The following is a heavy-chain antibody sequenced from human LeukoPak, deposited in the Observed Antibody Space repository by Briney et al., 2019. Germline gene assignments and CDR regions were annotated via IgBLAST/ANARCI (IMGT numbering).Heavy chain of an antibody. CDR3: ARASTYSSNWFDP. J-gene: IGHJ5*02. CDR1: GGSFSGYY. V-gene: IGHV4-34*01. D-gene: IGHD5-18*01. Sequence: SGTLSLTCAVYGGSFSGYYWSWIRQPPGKGLEWIGSIYHSGSTYYNPSLKSRVTISVDTSKNQFSLKLSSVTAADTAVYYCARASTYSSNWFDPWGQGTLVTVSS. CDR2: IYHSGST.